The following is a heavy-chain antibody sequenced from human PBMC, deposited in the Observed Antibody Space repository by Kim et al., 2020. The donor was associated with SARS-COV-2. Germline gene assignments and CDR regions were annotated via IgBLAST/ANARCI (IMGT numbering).Heavy chain of an antibody. J-gene: IGHJ4*02. D-gene: IGHD6-19*01. V-gene: IGHV3-33*01. Sequence: GGSLRLSCAASGFTFSSYGMHWVRQAPGKGLEWVAVIWYDGSNKYYADSVKGRFTISRDNYKNTLYLQMNSLRAEDTAVYYCAREAISSGWSNYYFDYWGQGTLVTVSS. CDR1: GFTFSSYG. CDR3: AREAISSGWSNYYFDY. CDR2: IWYDGSNK.